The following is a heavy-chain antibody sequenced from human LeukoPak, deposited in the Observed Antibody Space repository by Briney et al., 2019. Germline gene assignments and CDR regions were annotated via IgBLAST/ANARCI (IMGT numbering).Heavy chain of an antibody. CDR3: ARDQHYYDSSGYLGDDAFDI. J-gene: IGHJ3*02. D-gene: IGHD3-22*01. V-gene: IGHV1-2*02. Sequence: ASVKVSCKASGYTFTGYYMHWVRQAPGQGLEWMGWINPNSGGTNYAQQFQGRVTMTRDTSISTAYMELSRLRSDDTAVYYCARDQHYYDSSGYLGDDAFDIWGQGTMVTVSS. CDR1: GYTFTGYY. CDR2: INPNSGGT.